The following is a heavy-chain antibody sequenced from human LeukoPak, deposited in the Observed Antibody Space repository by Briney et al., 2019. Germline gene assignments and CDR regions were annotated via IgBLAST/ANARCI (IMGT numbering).Heavy chain of an antibody. Sequence: PSETLSLTCTVSGGSMRGYYWSWIRQPPGKGLEWIGTIYHSGSTYYNPSLKSRVTISVDTSKNQFSLKLSSVTAADTAVYYCARESPKLLWFGRYYYMDVWGKGTTVTVSS. CDR2: IYHSGST. D-gene: IGHD3-10*01. J-gene: IGHJ6*03. V-gene: IGHV4-59*12. CDR1: GGSMRGYY. CDR3: ARESPKLLWFGRYYYMDV.